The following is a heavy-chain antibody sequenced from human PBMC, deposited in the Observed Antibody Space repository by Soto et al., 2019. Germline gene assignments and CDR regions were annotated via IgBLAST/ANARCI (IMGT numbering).Heavy chain of an antibody. CDR2: INHSGST. CDR1: GGSFSGYY. CDR3: ARVSGIYYYGMDV. D-gene: IGHD3-10*01. J-gene: IGHJ6*02. V-gene: IGHV4-34*01. Sequence: SETLSLTCAVFGGSFSGYYWSWIRQPPGKGPEWIGEINHSGSTNYNPSLKSRVTISVDTSKNQFSLKLSSVTAADTAVYYCARVSGIYYYGMDVWGQGTTV.